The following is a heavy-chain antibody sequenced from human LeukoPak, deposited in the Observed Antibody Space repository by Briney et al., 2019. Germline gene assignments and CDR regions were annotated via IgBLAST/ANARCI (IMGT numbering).Heavy chain of an antibody. J-gene: IGHJ4*02. CDR3: ARTARDIVVVVAATHFDY. D-gene: IGHD2-15*01. Sequence: GGSLRLSCAASGFTFSSYWMSWVRQAPGKGLEWVANIKQDGSEKYYVDSVKGRFTISRDNAKNSLYLQMNSLRAEDTAVYYCARTARDIVVVVAATHFDYWGQRTLVTVSS. V-gene: IGHV3-7*01. CDR2: IKQDGSEK. CDR1: GFTFSSYW.